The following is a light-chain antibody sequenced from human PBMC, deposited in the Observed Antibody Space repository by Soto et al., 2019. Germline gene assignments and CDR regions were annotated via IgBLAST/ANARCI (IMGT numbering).Light chain of an antibody. Sequence: QSVLTQPASVSGSPGQSITISCTGTSSDVGGYNYVSWYQQHPGKAPKLMIYDVSNRPSGVSNRFSGSKSGNTASLTISGLQADDEADYYCSSYTSSSTSFFGTGTKLTVL. CDR3: SSYTSSSTSF. CDR1: SSDVGGYNY. CDR2: DVS. V-gene: IGLV2-14*01. J-gene: IGLJ1*01.